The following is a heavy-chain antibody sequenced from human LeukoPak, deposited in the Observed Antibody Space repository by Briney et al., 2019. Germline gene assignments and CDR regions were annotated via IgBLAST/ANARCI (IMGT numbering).Heavy chain of an antibody. CDR2: MYYSGST. CDR1: GGSISSSSYY. V-gene: IGHV4-39*01. Sequence: PSETLSLTCTVSGGSISSSSYYWGWIRQPPGKGLEWIGSMYYSGSTYYNPSLKSRVTISVDTSKNQFSLKLSSVTAADTAVYYCARVNLYGSGSNQHGYWGPGTLVSVSS. D-gene: IGHD3-10*01. CDR3: ARVNLYGSGSNQHGY. J-gene: IGHJ4*02.